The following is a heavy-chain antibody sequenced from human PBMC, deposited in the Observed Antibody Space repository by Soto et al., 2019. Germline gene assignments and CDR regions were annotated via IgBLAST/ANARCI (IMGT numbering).Heavy chain of an antibody. CDR1: GFTFSSYS. CDR2: ISSSSSYI. J-gene: IGHJ4*02. Sequence: PGGSLRLSCAASGFTFSSYSMNWVRQAPGKGLEWVSSISSSSSYIYYADSVKGRFTISGDNAKNSLYLQMNSLRAEDTAVYYCASDSRYCSSTSCYTFDYWGQGTLVTVSS. D-gene: IGHD2-2*02. V-gene: IGHV3-21*01. CDR3: ASDSRYCSSTSCYTFDY.